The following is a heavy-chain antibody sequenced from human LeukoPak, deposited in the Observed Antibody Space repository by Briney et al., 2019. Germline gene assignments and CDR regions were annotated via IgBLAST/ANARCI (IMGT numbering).Heavy chain of an antibody. V-gene: IGHV4-38-2*02. D-gene: IGHD1-26*01. CDR1: GYSISSGYY. CDR3: ARHGELGYYYYLDV. J-gene: IGHJ6*03. CDR2: VFHTVIT. Sequence: SETLSLTCTVSGYSISSGYYWGWIRQSPGKGLEWIGSVFHTVITYYNPSLTSRLSISVDTSKNQFSLKLSSVTAADTAVYYCARHGELGYYYYLDVWGKGTTVTVSS.